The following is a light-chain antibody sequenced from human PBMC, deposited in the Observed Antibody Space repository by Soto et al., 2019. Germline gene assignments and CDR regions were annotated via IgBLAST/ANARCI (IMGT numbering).Light chain of an antibody. CDR2: DVS. CDR3: CSYAGGPYV. Sequence: QSVLTQPRSVSGSPGQSVAISCTGTSSDVGGYDYVSWYQQHPGKAPHVIIFDVSKRPSGVPDRVSGSKSGNTASLTISGLQAEDEADYYCCSYAGGPYVFGTGTKLTVL. J-gene: IGLJ1*01. CDR1: SSDVGGYDY. V-gene: IGLV2-11*01.